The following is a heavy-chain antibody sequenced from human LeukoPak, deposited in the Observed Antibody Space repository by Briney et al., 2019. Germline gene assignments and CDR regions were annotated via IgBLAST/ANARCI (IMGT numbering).Heavy chain of an antibody. J-gene: IGHJ4*02. Sequence: PGGSLRLSCAASGFTFSTYSMTWVRQGPGKGLEGVSSIYPNGGSTFYADSVKGRFTISRDNSKNTLYLQMGSLRTEDTAIYYCTKDVVPDSGWDLDYWGQGTLVTVSS. CDR2: IYPNGGST. V-gene: IGHV3-23*01. D-gene: IGHD6-19*01. CDR3: TKDVVPDSGWDLDY. CDR1: GFTFSTYS.